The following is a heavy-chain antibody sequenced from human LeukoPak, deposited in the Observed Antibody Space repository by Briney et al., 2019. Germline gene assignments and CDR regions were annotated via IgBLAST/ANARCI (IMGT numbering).Heavy chain of an antibody. CDR2: ISYDGSNK. V-gene: IGHV3-30-3*01. D-gene: IGHD3-3*01. CDR3: ARDRTPLGVVIKPYYYYYGMDV. J-gene: IGHJ6*02. CDR1: GFTFSSYA. Sequence: PGGSLRLSCAASGFTFSSYAMHWVRQAPGKGLEWVAVISYDGSNKYYADSVKGRFTISRDNSKNTLYLQMNSLRAEDTAVYYCARDRTPLGVVIKPYYYYYGMDVWGQGTTVTVSS.